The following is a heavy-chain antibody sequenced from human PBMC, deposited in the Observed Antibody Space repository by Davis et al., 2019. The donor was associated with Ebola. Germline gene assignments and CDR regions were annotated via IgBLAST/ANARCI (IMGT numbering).Heavy chain of an antibody. CDR3: AKVPEKKYFDY. Sequence: GGSLRLSCAASGFTFSSYAMSWVRQAPGKGLEWVSTISGSGGSTYYANSVKGRFTISRDNSKNTLYLQMNSLRAEDSAVYYCAKVPEKKYFDYWGQGTLVTVSS. J-gene: IGHJ4*02. CDR1: GFTFSSYA. CDR2: ISGSGGST. V-gene: IGHV3-23*01.